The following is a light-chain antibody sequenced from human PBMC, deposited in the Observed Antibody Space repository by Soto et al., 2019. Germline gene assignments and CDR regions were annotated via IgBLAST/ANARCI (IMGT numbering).Light chain of an antibody. V-gene: IGLV3-21*04. CDR1: NIGRKS. CDR3: QGLDWSSGPTV. J-gene: IGLJ3*02. Sequence: SYELTQPPSVSVAPGKTARITCGGNNIGRKSVHWYQQKPGQAPVLVIYDDSVPPSGIPERFAGANSGNTATLTNSRGAAGDGDQYYCQGLDWSSGPTVFGGGTK. CDR2: DDS.